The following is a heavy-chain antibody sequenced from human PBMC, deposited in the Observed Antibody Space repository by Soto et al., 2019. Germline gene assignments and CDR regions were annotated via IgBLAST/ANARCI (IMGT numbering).Heavy chain of an antibody. CDR2: INPSGGST. J-gene: IGHJ5*02. Sequence: ASVKVSFKASGYTFTSYYMHWVRQAPGQGLEWMGIINPSGGSTSYAQKFQGRVTMTRDTSTSTVYMELSSLRSEDTAVYYCARANSITIFGVVIPNWFDPWGQGTLVTVSS. CDR3: ARANSITIFGVVIPNWFDP. D-gene: IGHD3-3*01. CDR1: GYTFTSYY. V-gene: IGHV1-46*01.